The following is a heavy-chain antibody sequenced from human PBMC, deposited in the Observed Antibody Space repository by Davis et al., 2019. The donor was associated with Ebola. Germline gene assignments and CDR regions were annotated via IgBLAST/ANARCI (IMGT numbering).Heavy chain of an antibody. CDR2: IYYSGST. Sequence: SETLSLTCSVSGGSVGSDYWSWIRQPPGKGLEWIGSIYYSGSTYYNPSLKSRVTISVDTSKNQFSLKLSSVTAADTAVYYCAKGGVVWFGELLYYYYGMDVWDKGTTVTVSS. CDR3: AKGGVVWFGELLYYYYGMDV. D-gene: IGHD3-10*01. CDR1: GGSVGSDY. V-gene: IGHV4-59*05. J-gene: IGHJ6*04.